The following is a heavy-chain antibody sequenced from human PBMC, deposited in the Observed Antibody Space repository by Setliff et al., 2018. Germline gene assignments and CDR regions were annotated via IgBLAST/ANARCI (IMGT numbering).Heavy chain of an antibody. CDR1: GGTFSDYY. V-gene: IGHV4-34*01. D-gene: IGHD6-6*01. CDR3: ARGRNVAARLLDT. J-gene: IGHJ5*02. CDR2: INHSGTT. Sequence: SETLSLTCTAYGGTFSDYYWTWIRQPPGKGLEWIGEINHSGTTNYNPSLRSRVTISVDTSKNQFSLTMSSVTAADAAIYYCARGRNVAARLLDTWGQGSRVTSPQ.